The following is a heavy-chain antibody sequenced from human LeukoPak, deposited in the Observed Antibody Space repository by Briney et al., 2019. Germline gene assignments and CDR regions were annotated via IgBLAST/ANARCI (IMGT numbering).Heavy chain of an antibody. D-gene: IGHD2-21*02. CDR1: GFSFSNAW. J-gene: IGHJ4*02. CDR2: IKSKSDGGTT. V-gene: IGHV3-15*01. CDR3: STLLAVMTPLHGDY. Sequence: KTGGSLRLSCTAFGFSFSNAWMSWVRQAPGKGLEWVGRIKSKSDGGTTDYAAPVKGRFTISRDDAKNTLYLQMNSLKAEDTAVYYCSTLLAVMTPLHGDYWGQGTLVTVSS.